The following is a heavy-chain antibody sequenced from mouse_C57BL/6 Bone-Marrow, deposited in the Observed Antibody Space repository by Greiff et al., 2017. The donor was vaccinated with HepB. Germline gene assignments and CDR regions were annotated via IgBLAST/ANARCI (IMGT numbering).Heavy chain of an antibody. V-gene: IGHV10-3*01. CDR2: IRSKSSNYAT. D-gene: IGHD2-1*01. J-gene: IGHJ2*01. CDR3: VRAYGNN. Sequence: VKLVESGGGSVQPKGALKLPCAAPGFTFNTYSMHWVRQDPGKGLEWVARIRSKSSNYATYYANSVKDRFNISRDDSHSMLYLQMNNLKTEDTAMYYCVRAYGNNWGQGTTLTVSS. CDR1: GFTFNTYS.